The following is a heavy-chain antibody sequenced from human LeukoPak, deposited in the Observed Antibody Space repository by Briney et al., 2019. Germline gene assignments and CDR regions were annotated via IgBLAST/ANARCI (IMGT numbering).Heavy chain of an antibody. CDR3: ARDSAVAGTY. D-gene: IGHD6-19*01. J-gene: IGHJ4*02. V-gene: IGHV3-21*01. CDR2: ISSSSSYI. Sequence: PGGSLRLSCAASGFTFSSYSVNWVCQAPGKGLEWVSSISSSSSYIYYADSVKGRFTISRDNAKNSLYLQMNSLRAEDTAVYYCARDSAVAGTYWGQGTLVTVSS. CDR1: GFTFSSYS.